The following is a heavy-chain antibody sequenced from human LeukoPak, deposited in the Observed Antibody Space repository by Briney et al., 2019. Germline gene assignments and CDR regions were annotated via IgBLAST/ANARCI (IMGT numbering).Heavy chain of an antibody. J-gene: IGHJ4*02. CDR3: AREVSGSDYYRAYDY. CDR2: LSSSGTT. CDR1: GGSISTYY. V-gene: IGHV4-4*07. Sequence: PSETLSLTCTVSGGSISTYYWSWIRQPAGKGLEWIGRLSSSGTTNYNTSLKSRVTMSVDTSTNQLSLILTSVTAADTAVYYCAREVSGSDYYRAYDYWGQGTLLTVSP. D-gene: IGHD3-3*01.